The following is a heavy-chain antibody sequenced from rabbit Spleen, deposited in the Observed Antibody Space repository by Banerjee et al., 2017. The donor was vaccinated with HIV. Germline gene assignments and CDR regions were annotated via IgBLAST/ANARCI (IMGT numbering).Heavy chain of an antibody. J-gene: IGHJ4*01. CDR3: ARGFWINGDDGYVPDL. CDR1: GFSFSSSDY. V-gene: IGHV1S40*01. D-gene: IGHD6-1*01. CDR2: IAAGSSGNT. Sequence: ESGGGLVKPGASLTLTCTASGFSFSSSDYMCWVRQAPGKGLEWIACIAAGSSGNTYYASWAKGRFTISKTSSTTVTLQMTSLTAADTATYFCARGFWINGDDGYVPDLWGPGTLVTVS.